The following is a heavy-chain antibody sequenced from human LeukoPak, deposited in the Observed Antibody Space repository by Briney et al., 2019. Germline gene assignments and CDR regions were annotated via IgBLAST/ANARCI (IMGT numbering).Heavy chain of an antibody. CDR2: TSSDGNIK. Sequence: GGSLRLSCAASGFTFSSYAMHWVRRAPGKGLEWVAVTSSDGNIKYYADSVEGRFTISRDNSKNTLYLQMNSLRGEDTGVYFCARDLAAAATWFDPWGQGTLVTVSS. CDR1: GFTFSSYA. J-gene: IGHJ5*02. CDR3: ARDLAAAATWFDP. V-gene: IGHV3-30-3*01. D-gene: IGHD6-13*01.